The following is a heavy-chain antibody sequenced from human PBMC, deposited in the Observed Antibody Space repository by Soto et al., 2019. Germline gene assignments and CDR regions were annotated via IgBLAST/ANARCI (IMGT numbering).Heavy chain of an antibody. CDR2: IWYDGSNK. CDR1: GFTFSSYG. V-gene: IGHV3-33*01. J-gene: IGHJ6*02. CDR3: ARVFYSNESYYYYYGMDV. D-gene: IGHD4-4*01. Sequence: PGGSLRLSCAASGFTFSSYGMHWVRQAPGKGLEWVAVIWYDGSNKYYADSVKGRFTISRDNSKNTLYPQMNSLRAEDTAVYYCARVFYSNESYYYYYGMDVWGQGTTVTVSS.